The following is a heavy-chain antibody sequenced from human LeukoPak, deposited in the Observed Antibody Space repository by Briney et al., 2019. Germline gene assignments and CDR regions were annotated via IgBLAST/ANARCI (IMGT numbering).Heavy chain of an antibody. CDR1: GFTFSNYG. V-gene: IGHV3-23*01. J-gene: IGHJ4*02. CDR2: ISGSGDST. D-gene: IGHD6-13*01. Sequence: PGGSLRLSCAASGFTFSNYGMTWVRQAPGKGLEWVSGISGSGDSTYYADSVKGRLTISRDNSKNTLYLQMNSLRAEDTAVYYCAKGSTWYGRDFDYWVQGTLVTFSS. CDR3: AKGSTWYGRDFDY.